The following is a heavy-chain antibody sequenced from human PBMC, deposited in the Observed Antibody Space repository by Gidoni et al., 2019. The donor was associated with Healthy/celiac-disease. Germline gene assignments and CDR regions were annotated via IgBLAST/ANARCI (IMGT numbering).Heavy chain of an antibody. J-gene: IGHJ6*02. CDR2: IFSNDEK. CDR1: GFSLSNARMG. Sequence: QVTLKASGPVLVKPTETLTLTCTVPGFSLSNARMGVSWIRQPPGKALEWLAHIFSNDEKSYSTSLKSRLTISKDTSKSQVVLTMTNMDPVDTATYYCARMEGFPGYYYYGMDVWGQGTTVTVSS. D-gene: IGHD3-10*01. V-gene: IGHV2-26*01. CDR3: ARMEGFPGYYYYGMDV.